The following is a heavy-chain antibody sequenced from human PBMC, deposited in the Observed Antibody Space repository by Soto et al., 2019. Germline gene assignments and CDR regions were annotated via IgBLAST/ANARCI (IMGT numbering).Heavy chain of an antibody. Sequence: QVQLVESGGGVVQPGRSLRLSCAASGFTFSSYAMHWVRQAPGKGLEWVAVISYDGSNKYYGDSVKRRFTISRDNSKNTLYLQMNSLAPEDMVVYYCARENIVVVLAARYFDYWGQRTLF. CDR3: ARENIVVVLAARYFDY. CDR1: GFTFSSYA. J-gene: IGHJ4*02. D-gene: IGHD2-2*01. CDR2: ISYDGSNK. V-gene: IGHV3-30-3*01.